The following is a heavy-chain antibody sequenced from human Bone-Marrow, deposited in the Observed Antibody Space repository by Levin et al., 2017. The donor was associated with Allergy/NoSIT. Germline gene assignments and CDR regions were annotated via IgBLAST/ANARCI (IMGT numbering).Heavy chain of an antibody. CDR3: ARKRYCSGGSCSPDAFDI. V-gene: IGHV4-34*01. D-gene: IGHD2-15*01. CDR1: GGSFSGYY. J-gene: IGHJ3*02. Sequence: SCAVYGGSFSGYYWSWIRQPPGKGLEWIGEINHSGSTNYNPSLKSRVTISVDTSKNQFSLKLSSVTAADTAVYYCARKRYCSGGSCSPDAFDIWGQGTMVTVSS. CDR2: INHSGST.